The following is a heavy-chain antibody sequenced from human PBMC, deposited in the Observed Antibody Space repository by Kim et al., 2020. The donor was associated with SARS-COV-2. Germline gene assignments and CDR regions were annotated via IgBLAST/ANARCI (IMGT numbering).Heavy chain of an antibody. J-gene: IGHJ4*02. D-gene: IGHD4-17*01. Sequence: SETLSLTCTVSGGSISSGSYYWSWIRQPAGKGLEWIGRIYTSGSTNYNPSLKSRVTISVDTSKNQFSLKLSSVTAADTAVYYCAREHGESPIAQDHVDYWGQGTLVTVSS. CDR3: AREHGESPIAQDHVDY. CDR1: GGSISSGSYY. CDR2: IYTSGST. V-gene: IGHV4-61*02.